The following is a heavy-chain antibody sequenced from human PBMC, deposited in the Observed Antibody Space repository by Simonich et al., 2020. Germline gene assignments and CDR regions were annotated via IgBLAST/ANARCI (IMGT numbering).Heavy chain of an antibody. V-gene: IGHV5-51*01. D-gene: IGHD1-1*01. Sequence: EVQLLQSGAEVKKPGESLKISCKGSGYSVTSYWIGWVRQMPGKGLEWMEIIYPGDSDTSYSPSFQGQVATSADKSTSTAYLQWSSLKASYTAMYYCARQLNDFDIWGQGTMVTVSS. J-gene: IGHJ3*02. CDR1: GYSVTSYW. CDR3: ARQLNDFDI. CDR2: IYPGDSDT.